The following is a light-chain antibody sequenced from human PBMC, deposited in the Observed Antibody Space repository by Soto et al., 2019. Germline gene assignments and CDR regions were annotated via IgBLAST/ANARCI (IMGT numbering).Light chain of an antibody. V-gene: IGKV3-20*01. CDR1: QPVSSNF. CDR2: GVS. CDR3: QQYANSPIT. J-gene: IGKJ5*01. Sequence: ELVLTQSPGTLSLSPGESAALSCRASQPVSSNFLAWYQQKPGQAPRLLIYGVSSRASGIPDRFFGSGSGTDITLTINRLEPEDFAVYYCQQYANSPITFGQGTRLEIK.